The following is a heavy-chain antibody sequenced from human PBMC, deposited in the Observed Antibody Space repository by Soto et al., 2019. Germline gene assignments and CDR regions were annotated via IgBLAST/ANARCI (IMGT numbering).Heavy chain of an antibody. V-gene: IGHV1-18*01. Sequence: QVQLVQSGAEVKKPGASVKVSCKASDYTFTRNGISWVRQAPGQGLEWMGWISGYSGSTNYAQKFQGRVTMTTDTPTSRAYMELRSLRSDDTAVYCCATFYSSCWTRGHLDNWGQGTLVTVSS. D-gene: IGHD6-19*01. CDR2: ISGYSGST. J-gene: IGHJ4*02. CDR1: DYTFTRNG. CDR3: ATFYSSCWTRGHLDN.